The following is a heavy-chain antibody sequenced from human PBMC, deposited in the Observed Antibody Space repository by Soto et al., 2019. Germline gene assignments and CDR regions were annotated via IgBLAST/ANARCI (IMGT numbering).Heavy chain of an antibody. CDR1: GFSLRSSGVG. CDR2: IYWDDDK. CDR3: ARRRDGAFDI. V-gene: IGHV2-5*02. J-gene: IGHJ3*02. Sequence: QITLKESGPTLVKPTQTLTLTCTFSGFSLRSSGVGVGWIRQPPGKALEWLSLIYWDDDKRYSPSLKSRLTIAKDTSKNQVVLALTNMDPVDTATYFCARRRDGAFDIWGHGTMVTVSS.